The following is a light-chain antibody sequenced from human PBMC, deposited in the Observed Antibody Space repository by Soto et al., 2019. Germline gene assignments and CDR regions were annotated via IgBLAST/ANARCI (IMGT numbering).Light chain of an antibody. V-gene: IGLV1-44*01. CDR1: SSNIGSNT. J-gene: IGLJ2*01. Sequence: QSVLTQPPSASGTPGQRVTIPCSGGSSNIGSNTVSWYQHLPGTAPKLLIYNTSQRPSGVPDRFSASKSGTSASLAISGLQSEDEADYYCATWDDSPNGYVVFGGGTKLTVL. CDR3: ATWDDSPNGYVV. CDR2: NTS.